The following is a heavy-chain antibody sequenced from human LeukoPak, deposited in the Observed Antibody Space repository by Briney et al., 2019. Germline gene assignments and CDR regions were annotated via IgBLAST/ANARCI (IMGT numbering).Heavy chain of an antibody. D-gene: IGHD3-22*01. Sequence: ASVKVSCKASGYTFTSYGISWVRQATGQGLEWMGWISAYNGNTNYAQKLQGRVTMTTDTSTSTAYMELRSLRSDDTAVYYCARDQREYYYDSSGYYKPDYWGQGTLVTVSS. CDR2: ISAYNGNT. CDR1: GYTFTSYG. V-gene: IGHV1-18*01. CDR3: ARDQREYYYDSSGYYKPDY. J-gene: IGHJ4*02.